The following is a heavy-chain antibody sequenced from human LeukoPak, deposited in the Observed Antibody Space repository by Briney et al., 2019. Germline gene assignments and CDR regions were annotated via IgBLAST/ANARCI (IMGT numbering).Heavy chain of an antibody. V-gene: IGHV1-18*01. CDR1: GYTFTSYG. Sequence: ASVKVSCKASGYTFTSYGISWVRQAPGQGLEWRGWISAYNGNTNYAQKLQGRVTMTTDTSTSTAYMELRSLRSDDTAVYYCARDRSRFYDFWSGNNWFDPWGQGTLVTVSS. CDR2: ISAYNGNT. CDR3: ARDRSRFYDFWSGNNWFDP. D-gene: IGHD3-3*01. J-gene: IGHJ5*02.